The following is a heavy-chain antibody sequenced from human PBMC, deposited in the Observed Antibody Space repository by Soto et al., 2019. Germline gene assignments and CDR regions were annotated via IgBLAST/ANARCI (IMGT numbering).Heavy chain of an antibody. CDR2: ISSSSSYI. J-gene: IGHJ4*02. CDR3: ARDQYGDYVGYFDY. CDR1: GFTFSSYS. V-gene: IGHV3-21*01. Sequence: EVQLVESGGGLVQPGGSLRLFCEASGFTFSSYSMNWVRQAPGKGLEWVSSISSSSSYIYYADSVKGRFTISRDNAKNSLYLQMNSLRAEDTAVYYCARDQYGDYVGYFDYWGQGTLVTVSS. D-gene: IGHD4-17*01.